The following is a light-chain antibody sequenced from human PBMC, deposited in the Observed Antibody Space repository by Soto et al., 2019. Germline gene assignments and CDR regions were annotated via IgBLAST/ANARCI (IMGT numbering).Light chain of an antibody. CDR2: GAS. V-gene: IGKV1-39*01. Sequence: DIQLTQSPSSLSASVGDRVSITCRASRRISTSLNWYQQKPGKAPKLLIHGASTLQSGVTSRFSGTGSGTDFTLTISILQPEYFATSVCHQSYSLPQTFGQGTKLEIK. CDR1: RRISTS. J-gene: IGKJ2*01. CDR3: HQSYSLPQT.